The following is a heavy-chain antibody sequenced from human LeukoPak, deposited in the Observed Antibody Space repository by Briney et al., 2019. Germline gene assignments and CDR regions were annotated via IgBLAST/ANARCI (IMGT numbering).Heavy chain of an antibody. CDR3: ARGGGPYSSSPAWGPDDY. Sequence: GASVKVSCKASGYTFTSYGISWVRQAPGQGLEWMGWINPNSGGTNYAQKFQGRVTMTRDTSISTAYMELSRLRSDDTAVYYCARGGGPYSSSPAWGPDDYWGQGTLVTVSS. D-gene: IGHD6-6*01. CDR2: INPNSGGT. J-gene: IGHJ4*02. CDR1: GYTFTSYG. V-gene: IGHV1-2*02.